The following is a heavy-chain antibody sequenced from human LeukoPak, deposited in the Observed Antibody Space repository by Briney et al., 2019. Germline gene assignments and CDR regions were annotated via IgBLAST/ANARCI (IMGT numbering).Heavy chain of an antibody. V-gene: IGHV3-48*01. CDR2: ISTSSTTI. D-gene: IGHD3-22*01. CDR1: GFTFSSYS. Sequence: PGGSLRLSCAASGFTFSSYSMNWVRQAPGKGLEWLSYISTSSTTIHYADSVKGRFTSSREDARNSLYLQMNSLRAEDTAVYFCARAPGNYYDSTGYWYFDLWGRGTLVTVSS. CDR3: ARAPGNYYDSTGYWYFDL. J-gene: IGHJ2*01.